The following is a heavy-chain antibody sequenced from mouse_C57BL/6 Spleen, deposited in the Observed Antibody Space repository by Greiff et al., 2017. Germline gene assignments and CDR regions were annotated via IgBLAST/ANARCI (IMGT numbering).Heavy chain of an antibody. CDR2: IHPNRGSS. J-gene: IGHJ2*01. CDR3: ARDYYGSSFDY. V-gene: IGHV1-64*01. CDR1: GYTFTSYW. D-gene: IGHD1-1*01. Sequence: VLLQQPGAELVQPGASVKLSCKASGYTFTSYWMPWVQPRPGQGLEWIGMIHPNRGSSNYNETFKSKATLTVDQYSSTSYMQLSSLTAEDAAVYYCARDYYGSSFDYWGQGTTLTVSS.